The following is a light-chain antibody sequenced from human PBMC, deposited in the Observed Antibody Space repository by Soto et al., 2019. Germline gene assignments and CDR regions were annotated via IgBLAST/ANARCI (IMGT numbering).Light chain of an antibody. V-gene: IGLV2-14*01. J-gene: IGLJ1*01. Sequence: ALTQPASVSGSPGQSITISCTGTSRVVGGYNYVSWYQQHPDKAPKLMIYEVSNRPPGVSNRFSGSKSGNTASLTISGLQAEDEADYYCSSYTINNFDVFGTGTKVTVL. CDR3: SSYTINNFDV. CDR1: SRVVGGYNY. CDR2: EVS.